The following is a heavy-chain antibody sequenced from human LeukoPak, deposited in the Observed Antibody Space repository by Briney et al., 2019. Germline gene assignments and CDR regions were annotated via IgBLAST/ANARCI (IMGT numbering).Heavy chain of an antibody. D-gene: IGHD2-8*01. V-gene: IGHV4-4*02. Sequence: GSLRLSCAASGFMFDDYGMSWVRQPPGQGLEWVGEISLTGLTHYNPSLESRVTVSLDKSKNQLSLNLTSVTAADTAVYYCSRENGAFSPFGYWGQGTLVTVSS. CDR1: GFMFDDYG. J-gene: IGHJ4*02. CDR2: ISLTGLT. CDR3: SRENGAFSPFGY.